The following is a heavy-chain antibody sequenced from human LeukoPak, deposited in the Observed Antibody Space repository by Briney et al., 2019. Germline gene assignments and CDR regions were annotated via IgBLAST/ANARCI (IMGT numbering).Heavy chain of an antibody. CDR3: ARDLVTDTLIPY. Sequence: GGSLRLSCAASGFTFSSYAMSWVRQAPGMGLEWVSAISGSGGSTYYADSVKGRFTISRDNSKNTLYLQMNSLRAEDTAVYYCARDLVTDTLIPYWGQGTLVTVSS. CDR1: GFTFSSYA. V-gene: IGHV3-23*01. D-gene: IGHD4-23*01. J-gene: IGHJ4*02. CDR2: ISGSGGST.